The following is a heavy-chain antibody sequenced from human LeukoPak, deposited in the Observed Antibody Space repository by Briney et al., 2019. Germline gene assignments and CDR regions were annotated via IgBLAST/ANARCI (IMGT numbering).Heavy chain of an antibody. CDR1: GGTFSSYA. Sequence: ASVKVSCKASGGTFSSYAISWVRQAPGQGLEWMGGFDPEDGETIYAQKFQGRVTMTEDTSTDTAYMELSSPRSEDTAVYYCATGPYSYGQYYFDYWGQGTLVTVSS. D-gene: IGHD5-18*01. V-gene: IGHV1-24*01. J-gene: IGHJ4*02. CDR3: ATGPYSYGQYYFDY. CDR2: FDPEDGET.